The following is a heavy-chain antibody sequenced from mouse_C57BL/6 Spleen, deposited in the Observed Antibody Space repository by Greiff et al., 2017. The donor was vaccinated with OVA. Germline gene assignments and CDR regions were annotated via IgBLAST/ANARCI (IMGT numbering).Heavy chain of an antibody. V-gene: IGHV5-17*01. D-gene: IGHD1-1*01. CDR1: GFTFSDYG. CDR2: ISSGSSTI. J-gene: IGHJ2*01. Sequence: DVQLVESGGGLVKPGGSLKLSCAASGFTFSDYGMHWVRQAPEKGLEWVAYISSGSSTIYYADTVKGRFTISRDNAKNTLFLQMTSLRSEDTAMYYCARILYYGSSYDYWGQGTTLTVSS. CDR3: ARILYYGSSYDY.